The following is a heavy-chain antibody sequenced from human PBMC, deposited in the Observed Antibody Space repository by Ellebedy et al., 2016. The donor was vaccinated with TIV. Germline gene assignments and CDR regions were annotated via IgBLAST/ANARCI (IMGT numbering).Heavy chain of an antibody. Sequence: PGGSLRLSCPASGFPVSSNYMSWVRQAPGKGLEWVSVLYSGGSTYYADSVKCRFTISRDNSKNTLYLQMNSLRAEDTAVYYCASHLGGANGDYWGQGTLVTVSS. V-gene: IGHV3-53*01. CDR1: GFPVSSNY. J-gene: IGHJ4*02. CDR2: LYSGGST. CDR3: ASHLGGANGDY. D-gene: IGHD3-16*01.